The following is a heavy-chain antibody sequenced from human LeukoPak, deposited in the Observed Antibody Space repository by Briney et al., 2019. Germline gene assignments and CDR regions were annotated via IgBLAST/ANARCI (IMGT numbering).Heavy chain of an antibody. D-gene: IGHD2-2*02. CDR1: GYTFTNYY. Sequence: VGSVRVSCKASGYTFTNYYLHWVRRAPGQGPEWMGLFRHNYGTTKNTERLEGRVTMTSDKSTSTVYMEMRGLTAEDTSVYYCARESPNTSNFHLWGQGSLVTVSS. V-gene: IGHV1-46*04. CDR2: FRHNYGTT. J-gene: IGHJ4*02. CDR3: ARESPNTSNFHL.